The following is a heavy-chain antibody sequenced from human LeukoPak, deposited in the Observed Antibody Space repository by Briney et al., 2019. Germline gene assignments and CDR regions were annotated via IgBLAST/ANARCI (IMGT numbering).Heavy chain of an antibody. J-gene: IGHJ4*02. CDR2: IKEDGTET. CDR1: GLTFSNCR. CDR3: ARDEFGPLAF. V-gene: IGHV3-7*05. Sequence: GGSLRLSCVVSGLTFSNCRMTWVRQAPGLGLEWVANIKEDGTETSYVGSVKGRFTISRDNAKNSLYLHMNSLRAEDTALYYCARDEFGPLAFWGRGTLVTVSS. D-gene: IGHD3/OR15-3a*01.